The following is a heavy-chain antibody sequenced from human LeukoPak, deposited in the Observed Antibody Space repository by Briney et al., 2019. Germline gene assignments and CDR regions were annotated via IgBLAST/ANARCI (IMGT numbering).Heavy chain of an antibody. Sequence: GGSLRLSCAASGFTFSSYSMNWVRQAPGKGLEWVSYISSSSSTIYYADSVKGRFTISRDNAKNSLYLQMNSLRAEDTALYYCAKDLGPGSMATSPGFDYWGQGTLVTVSS. D-gene: IGHD5-24*01. J-gene: IGHJ4*02. CDR3: AKDLGPGSMATSPGFDY. CDR2: ISSSSSTI. V-gene: IGHV3-48*04. CDR1: GFTFSSYS.